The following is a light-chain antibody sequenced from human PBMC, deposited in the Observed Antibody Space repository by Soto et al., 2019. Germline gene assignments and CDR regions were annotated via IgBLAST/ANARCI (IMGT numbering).Light chain of an antibody. Sequence: DIVMTLSPLSLPVTPGEPASISCRSSQSLLHSNGYNYFDWYLQKPGQSPQLLIYLGSNRASGVPGRFSGSGLGTDFTLNVSIVEAQDVLVYYCTQALPTRPFGQGKQVQIK. J-gene: IGKJ1*01. CDR1: QSLLHSNGYNY. V-gene: IGKV2-28*01. CDR3: TQALPTRP. CDR2: LGS.